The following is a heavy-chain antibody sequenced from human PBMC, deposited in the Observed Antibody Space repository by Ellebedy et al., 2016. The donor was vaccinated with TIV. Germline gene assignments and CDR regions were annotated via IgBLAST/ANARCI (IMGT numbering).Heavy chain of an antibody. D-gene: IGHD1-14*01. CDR3: ARGRKPDYFDY. Sequence: GGSLRLSXAASGFTFSSYWMSWVRQAPGKGLEWVANIKQDGSEKYYVDSVKGRFTISRDNAKNSLYLQMNSLRAEDTAVYYCARGRKPDYFDYWGQGTLVTVSS. CDR2: IKQDGSEK. J-gene: IGHJ4*02. V-gene: IGHV3-7*01. CDR1: GFTFSSYW.